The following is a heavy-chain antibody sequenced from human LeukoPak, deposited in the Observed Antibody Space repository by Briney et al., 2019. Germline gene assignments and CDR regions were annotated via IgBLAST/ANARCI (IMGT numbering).Heavy chain of an antibody. CDR1: GGSFSGYY. CDR2: INHSGST. CDR3: ARVSSSWYPYYYYYMDV. V-gene: IGHV4-34*01. Sequence: PSETLSLTCAVYGGSFSGYYWSWIRQPPGKGLEWIGEINHSGSTNYNPSLKSRVTISVDTSKNQFSLKLSSVTAADTAVYYCARVSSSWYPYYYYYMDVWGKGTTVTISS. J-gene: IGHJ6*03. D-gene: IGHD6-13*01.